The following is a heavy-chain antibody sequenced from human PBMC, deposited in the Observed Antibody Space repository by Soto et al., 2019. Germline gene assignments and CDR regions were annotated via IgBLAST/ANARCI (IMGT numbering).Heavy chain of an antibody. J-gene: IGHJ5*02. CDR2: IIPICGPA. Sequence: SSAAVSCPACGVSVCSYARSGARQDLGKGRAWIGGIIPICGPANYAQNFKGRVTITADDSTSTAYMELGSLRSDDTASYYGARVSTVTSCDFDALGQATLITVSS. D-gene: IGHD4-17*01. V-gene: IGHV1-69*01. CDR3: ARVSTVTSCDFDA. CDR1: GVSVCSYA.